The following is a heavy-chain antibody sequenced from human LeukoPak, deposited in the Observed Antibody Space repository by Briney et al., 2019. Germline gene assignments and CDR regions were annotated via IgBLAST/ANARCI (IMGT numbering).Heavy chain of an antibody. J-gene: IGHJ5*02. CDR2: IYYSGST. Sequence: SETLSLTCDVYGGSFSGYYWSWIRQHPGKGLEWIGYIYYSGSTYYNPSLKSRVTISVDTSKNQFSLKLSSVTAADTAVYYCARAPWYYYDSSGYPHWFDPWGQGTLVTVSS. D-gene: IGHD3-22*01. CDR3: ARAPWYYYDSSGYPHWFDP. CDR1: GGSFSGYY. V-gene: IGHV4-31*11.